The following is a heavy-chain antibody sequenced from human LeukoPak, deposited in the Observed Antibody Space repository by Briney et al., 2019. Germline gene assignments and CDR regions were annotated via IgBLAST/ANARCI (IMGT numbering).Heavy chain of an antibody. CDR3: GSVAPIAYITGFIDY. D-gene: IGHD3-10*01. CDR2: ISSSSSYI. Sequence: GGSLTLSCTASGFTFSSYYRSWIRQAPGKGLEWVSSISSSSSYISYPDSVKGRFTISRDNAKNSLLLHVNSPSTADNDCDYCGSVAPIAYITGFIDYCGEETLVTVS. CDR1: GFTFSSYY. V-gene: IGHV3-21*01. J-gene: IGHJ4*02.